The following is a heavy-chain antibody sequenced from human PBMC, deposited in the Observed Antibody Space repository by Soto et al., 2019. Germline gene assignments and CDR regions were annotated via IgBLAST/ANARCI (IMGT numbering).Heavy chain of an antibody. D-gene: IGHD3-9*01. Sequence: TGGSLRLSCADSGFTLRAHDMTWVRQAPGKGLEWVSYIRSTGTYINYADSVKGRFTISRDNAKNTLYLQMNSLRVEDTAVYYCARQWTNYDILTGYFQYYFDYWGQGTLVTVSS. J-gene: IGHJ4*02. V-gene: IGHV3-11*06. CDR1: GFTLRAHD. CDR2: IRSTGTYI. CDR3: ARQWTNYDILTGYFQYYFDY.